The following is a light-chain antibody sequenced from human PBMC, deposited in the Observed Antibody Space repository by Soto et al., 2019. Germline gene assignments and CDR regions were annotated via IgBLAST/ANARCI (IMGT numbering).Light chain of an antibody. J-gene: IGKJ1*01. CDR2: SAS. CDR1: QSISSSY. V-gene: IGKV3-20*01. Sequence: EGILTQSPGTLSLSPGERATVSCRASQSISSSYLAWYQHKPGQAPRLLIYSASSRATGIPDRFSGSGSGTDFTLTISRLEPEDSAVYYCQQYGVSPWTFGQGTKVEIK. CDR3: QQYGVSPWT.